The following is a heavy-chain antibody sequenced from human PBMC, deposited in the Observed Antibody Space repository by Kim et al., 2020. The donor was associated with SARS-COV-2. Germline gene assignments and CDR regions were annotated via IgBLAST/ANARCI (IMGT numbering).Heavy chain of an antibody. V-gene: IGHV3-23*01. D-gene: IGHD2-2*01. CDR2: IGGSGERT. Sequence: GGSLRLSCAASGFTFSRQAMAWVRQAPGKGLEWVSAIGGSGERTSYAESVKGRFIMSRDVSKNTIYLQMSSLRAEDTAIYYCAKVKAMLEGVYYFDFWGQGTLVTVSA. CDR1: GFTFSRQA. CDR3: AKVKAMLEGVYYFDF. J-gene: IGHJ4*03.